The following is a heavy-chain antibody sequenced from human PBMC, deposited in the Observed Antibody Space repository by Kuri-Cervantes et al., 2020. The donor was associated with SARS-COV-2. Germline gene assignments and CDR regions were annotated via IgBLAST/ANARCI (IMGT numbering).Heavy chain of an antibody. V-gene: IGHV4-39*07. CDR2: IYYSGST. Sequence: SETLSLTCTVSGGSISSSSYYWGWIRQPPGKGLEWIGSIYYSGSTYYNPSLKSRVTISVDTSKNQFSLQLSSVTAADTAVYYCARLGYCSGGSCPYYFDYWGQGTLVTVSS. J-gene: IGHJ4*02. CDR1: GGSISSSSYY. CDR3: ARLGYCSGGSCPYYFDY. D-gene: IGHD2-15*01.